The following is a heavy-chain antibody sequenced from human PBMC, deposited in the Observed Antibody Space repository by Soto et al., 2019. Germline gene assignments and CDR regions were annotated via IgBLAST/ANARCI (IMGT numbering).Heavy chain of an antibody. J-gene: IGHJ4*02. CDR1: GFTFSIYS. CDR3: AKKVNSGSGSQYFDY. D-gene: IGHD3-10*01. V-gene: IGHV3-23*01. CDR2: FRAGGDDGTT. Sequence: GSLSLSCVASGFTFSIYSMSWVRQAPGKGLEWVSGFRAGGDDGTTYYADSVKGRFTISRDNSKNTLFLQMNSLRAEDTAIYYCAKKVNSGSGSQYFDYFGQGTLVTVSS.